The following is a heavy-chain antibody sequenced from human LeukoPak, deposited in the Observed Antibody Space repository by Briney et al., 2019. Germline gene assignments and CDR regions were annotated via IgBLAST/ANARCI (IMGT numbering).Heavy chain of an antibody. D-gene: IGHD6-13*01. CDR2: ISAYNGNT. V-gene: IGHV1-18*01. CDR1: GYTFTSYG. J-gene: IGHJ4*02. CDR3: ARDESIAAAGTFDY. Sequence: ASVKVSCKASGYTFTSYGISWVRQAPGQGIEWMGWISAYNGNTNYVQKLQGRVTMTTDTSTSTAYMELRSLRSDDTAVYYCARDESIAAAGTFDYWGQGTLVTVSS.